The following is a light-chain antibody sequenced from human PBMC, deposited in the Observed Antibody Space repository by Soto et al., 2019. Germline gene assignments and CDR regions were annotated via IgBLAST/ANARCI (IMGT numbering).Light chain of an antibody. CDR1: QSINAY. CDR3: QQSSIAPIT. J-gene: IGKJ5*01. Sequence: IQLTQFPSSLAASLGDRVAITCRTGQSINAYLNWYQQKQRRAPNVVMYAASSLQSGIPSRCTGSGAGTDFTLTITGLQPEDFATYYCQQSSIAPITFGQGTRLEI. V-gene: IGKV1-39*01. CDR2: AAS.